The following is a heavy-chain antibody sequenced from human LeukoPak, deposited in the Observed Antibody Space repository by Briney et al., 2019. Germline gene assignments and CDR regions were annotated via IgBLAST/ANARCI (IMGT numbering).Heavy chain of an antibody. Sequence: GGSLRLSCAASGFTFSSYDMHWVRQATGKGLEWVSSTNSDGSITGYTDSVKGRFTVSRDNAKNTLYLQMNSLRAEDTAVYYCARGRRYYDFWSGSVSLDYWGQGTLVTVSS. J-gene: IGHJ4*02. V-gene: IGHV3-74*01. D-gene: IGHD3-3*01. CDR3: ARGRRYYDFWSGSVSLDY. CDR2: TNSDGSIT. CDR1: GFTFSSYD.